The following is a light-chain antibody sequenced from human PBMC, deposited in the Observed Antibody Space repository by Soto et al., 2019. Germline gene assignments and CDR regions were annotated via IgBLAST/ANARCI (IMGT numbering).Light chain of an antibody. CDR1: QSVSRY. Sequence: EIVLTQSPATLSLSPGERATLSCRASQSVSRYLAWYQQKPGQAPRLLIYDASNRATGIPARFSGSRSGTDFTLTISSLEPDDFAVYYCQQRSSWPPWTFGQGTKVELK. J-gene: IGKJ1*01. V-gene: IGKV3-11*01. CDR2: DAS. CDR3: QQRSSWPPWT.